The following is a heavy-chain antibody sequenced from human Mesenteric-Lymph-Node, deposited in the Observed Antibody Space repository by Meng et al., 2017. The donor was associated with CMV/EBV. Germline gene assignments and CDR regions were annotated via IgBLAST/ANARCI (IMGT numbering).Heavy chain of an antibody. Sequence: SETLSLTCTVSGGSISSRSYYWGWIRQPPGQGLEWIGSIYYSGSTYYNPSLKSRVTISVDTSKNQFSLKLSSVTAADTAVYYCASVGGVLWFGEPFAFWRQGTMVTVSS. D-gene: IGHD3-10*01. CDR3: ASVGGVLWFGEPFAF. CDR2: IYYSGST. J-gene: IGHJ3*01. V-gene: IGHV4-39*07. CDR1: GGSISSRSYY.